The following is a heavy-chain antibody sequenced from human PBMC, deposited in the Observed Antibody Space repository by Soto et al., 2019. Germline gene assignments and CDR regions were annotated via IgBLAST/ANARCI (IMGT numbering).Heavy chain of an antibody. V-gene: IGHV4-39*01. D-gene: IGHD3-9*01. CDR2: IYYRGNA. CDR1: DDSINSDKYY. Sequence: QLQLQESGPGLVKPSETLSLTCSVSDDSINSDKYYWGWIRQPPGKGLEWIGSIYYRGNAYYTPSLQTRVTISLDQSRSQFALKLNSVTAADSAVYFCARLEGLATISYYFDFWGPGALVTVSS. J-gene: IGHJ4*02. CDR3: ARLEGLATISYYFDF.